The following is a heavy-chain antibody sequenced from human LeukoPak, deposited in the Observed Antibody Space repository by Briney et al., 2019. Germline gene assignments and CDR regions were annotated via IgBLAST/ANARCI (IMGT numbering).Heavy chain of an antibody. D-gene: IGHD4-23*01. J-gene: IGHJ4*02. CDR3: AKDLEATVETADFDY. CDR2: ISYDGSNK. V-gene: IGHV3-30*18. Sequence: GGSLRLSCAASGFTFSSYGMHWVRQAPGKGLEWVAVISYDGSNKYYADSVKGRFTISRDNSKNTLYLQMNSLRAEDTAVYYCAKDLEATVETADFDYWGQGTLVTVSS. CDR1: GFTFSSYG.